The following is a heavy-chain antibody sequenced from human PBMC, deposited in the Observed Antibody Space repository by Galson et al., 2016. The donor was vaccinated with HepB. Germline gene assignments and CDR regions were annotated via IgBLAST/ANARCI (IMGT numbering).Heavy chain of an antibody. J-gene: IGHJ4*02. CDR1: GLTFKSHW. CDR2: IKSKSDGGTI. Sequence: SLRLSCAASGLTFKSHWLSWVRQAPGKGLGWVGRIKSKSDGGTIDYIAPVKGRFIISRDDSENTLCLQMNNLKTEDTAVYYCTTGGDYYDILTGYFKSLWYFDYWGQGALVTVSS. CDR3: TTGGDYYDILTGYFKSLWYFDY. V-gene: IGHV3-15*01. D-gene: IGHD3-9*01.